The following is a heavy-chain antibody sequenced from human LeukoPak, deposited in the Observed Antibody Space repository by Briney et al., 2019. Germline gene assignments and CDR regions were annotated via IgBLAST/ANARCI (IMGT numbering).Heavy chain of an antibody. J-gene: IGHJ4*02. Sequence: SVKVSCKASGGTFSSYAISWLRQAPGQGLEWMGGLIPIFGTANYAQKFQGRVTITADESTSTAYMELSSLRSEDTAVYYCARGHEGYCTNGVCYFDYWGQGTLVTVSS. V-gene: IGHV1-69*13. D-gene: IGHD2-8*01. CDR3: ARGHEGYCTNGVCYFDY. CDR1: GGTFSSYA. CDR2: LIPIFGTA.